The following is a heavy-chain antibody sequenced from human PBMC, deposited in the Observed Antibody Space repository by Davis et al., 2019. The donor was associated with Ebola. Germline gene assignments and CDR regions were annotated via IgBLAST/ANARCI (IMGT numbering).Heavy chain of an antibody. D-gene: IGHD3-3*01. J-gene: IGHJ5*02. Sequence: GESLKISCAASGFTFSSYAVHCVHQAPGKGLEWVAVISYDGSNKYYADSVKGRFTISRDNSKNTLYLQMNSLRAEDTAVYYCATGSHLEWFIAAWGQGTLVTVSS. V-gene: IGHV3-30-3*01. CDR1: GFTFSSYA. CDR3: ATGSHLEWFIAA. CDR2: ISYDGSNK.